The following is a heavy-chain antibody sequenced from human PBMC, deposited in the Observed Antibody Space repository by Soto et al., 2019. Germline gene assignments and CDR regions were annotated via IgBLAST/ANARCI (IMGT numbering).Heavy chain of an antibody. V-gene: IGHV3-30-3*01. Sequence: GGSLRLSCAASGFTFSSYAMHWVRQAPGKGLEWVAVISYDGSNKYYADSVKGRFTISRDNSKNTLYLQMNSLRAEDTAVYYCAGDRLPQHWGQGTLVTVSS. CDR3: AGDRLPQH. CDR2: ISYDGSNK. J-gene: IGHJ1*01. CDR1: GFTFSSYA.